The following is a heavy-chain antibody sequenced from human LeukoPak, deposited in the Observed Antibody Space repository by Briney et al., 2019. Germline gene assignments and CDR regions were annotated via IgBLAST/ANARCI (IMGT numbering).Heavy chain of an antibody. Sequence: GGSLRLSCAASGFTFSSYAMSWVRQAPGKGLEWVSGINNSGDNTYYADSVKGRFTISRDNSKNTLYLQMNSLRAEDTAVYYCAKTDILEWPNDAFDIWGQGTMVTVSS. V-gene: IGHV3-23*01. CDR3: AKTDILEWPNDAFDI. J-gene: IGHJ3*02. CDR2: INNSGDNT. D-gene: IGHD3-3*01. CDR1: GFTFSSYA.